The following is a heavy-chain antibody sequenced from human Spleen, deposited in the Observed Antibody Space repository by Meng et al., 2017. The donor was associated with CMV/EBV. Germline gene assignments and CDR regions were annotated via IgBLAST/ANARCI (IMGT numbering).Heavy chain of an antibody. V-gene: IGHV4-34*01. Sequence: QVQLQQWGAGLLKPSETLSLTCAVYGGSFSGYYWSWIRQPPGKGLEWIGEINHSGSTNYNPSLKSRVAISVDTSKNQFSLKLSSVTAADTAVYYCARGGVAGLDYWGQGTLVTVS. D-gene: IGHD6-19*01. CDR2: INHSGST. CDR1: GGSFSGYY. J-gene: IGHJ4*02. CDR3: ARGGVAGLDY.